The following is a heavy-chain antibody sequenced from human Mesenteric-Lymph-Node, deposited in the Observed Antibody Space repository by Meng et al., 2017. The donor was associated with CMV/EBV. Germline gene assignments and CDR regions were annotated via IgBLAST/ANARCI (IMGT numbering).Heavy chain of an antibody. J-gene: IGHJ4*02. CDR2: IDPSDSYT. CDR1: GYSCTRYW. Sequence: ISCKGSGYSCTRYWISCVRQMPGKGLEWMGRIDPSDSYTNYSPSFQGHVTISADKSISTAYLQWSSLKASDTAMYYCASGYSGYDPFWGQGTLVTVSS. V-gene: IGHV5-10-1*01. CDR3: ASGYSGYDPF. D-gene: IGHD5-12*01.